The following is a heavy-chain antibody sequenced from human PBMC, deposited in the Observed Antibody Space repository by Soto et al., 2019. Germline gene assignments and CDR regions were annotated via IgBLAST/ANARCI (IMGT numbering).Heavy chain of an antibody. CDR1: GFTFSSYG. CDR2: ISYDGSNK. J-gene: IGHJ6*02. D-gene: IGHD2-2*01. CDR3: AKLPSSTGYYGMDV. V-gene: IGHV3-30*18. Sequence: SGGSLRLSCAASGFTFSSYGMHWARQAPGKGLEWVAVISYDGSNKYYADSVKGRFTISRDNSKNTLYLQMNSLRAEDTAVYYCAKLPSSTGYYGMDVWGQGTTVTV.